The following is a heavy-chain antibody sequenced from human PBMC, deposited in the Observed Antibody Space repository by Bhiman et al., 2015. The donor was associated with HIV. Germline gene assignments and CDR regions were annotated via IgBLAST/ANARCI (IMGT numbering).Heavy chain of an antibody. CDR1: GFTFSGYV. CDR2: ITTSGGNT. V-gene: IGHV3-23*01. Sequence: EVQLLESGGGLVQPGGSLRLSCAASGFTFSGYVMSWVRQAPGKGLEWVSTITTSGGNTYYADSVKGRFTISRDNSKNTLYLQMSSLRAEDTAIYYCAKDWGRDGYNEFDYWGQGTLVSVSS. D-gene: IGHD5-24*01. CDR3: AKDWGRDGYNEFDY. J-gene: IGHJ4*02.